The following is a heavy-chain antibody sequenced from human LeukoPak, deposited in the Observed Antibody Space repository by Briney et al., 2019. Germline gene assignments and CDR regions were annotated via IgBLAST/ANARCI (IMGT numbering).Heavy chain of an antibody. V-gene: IGHV3-7*04. CDR2: INPDGSER. Sequence: GGSLRLSCAASGFSFSSYYMSWVRQAPGKGLEWVALINPDGSERYYVDSVKGRFTISRDNSKNTLYLQMNSLRAEDTAVYYCARGRGRVDVWGQGTTVTVSS. D-gene: IGHD3-10*01. CDR3: ARGRGRVDV. CDR1: GFSFSSYY. J-gene: IGHJ6*02.